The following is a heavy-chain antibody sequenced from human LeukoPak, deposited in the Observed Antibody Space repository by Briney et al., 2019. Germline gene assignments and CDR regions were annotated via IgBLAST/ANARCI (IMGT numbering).Heavy chain of an antibody. J-gene: IGHJ4*02. CDR3: ARDVHDYGGNSGFDY. CDR2: INPSSGDT. D-gene: IGHD4-23*01. CDR1: GYTFSDYY. V-gene: IGHV1-2*02. Sequence: ASVKVSCKASGYTFSDYYMHWGRQAPGQGLEWMGWINPSSGDTNYAQKFQRRVTMTRDASISTAYMELSWLRADDTAIYYCARDVHDYGGNSGFDYWGQGSLVIVSS.